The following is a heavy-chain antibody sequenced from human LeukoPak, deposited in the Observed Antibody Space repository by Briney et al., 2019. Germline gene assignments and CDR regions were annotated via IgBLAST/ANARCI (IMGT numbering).Heavy chain of an antibody. J-gene: IGHJ5*02. CDR1: GYTFTGYY. V-gene: IGHV1-2*02. CDR3: ARVGTGSGSYYDLWFDP. CDR2: MNPKSGGT. Sequence: ASVKVSCKASGYTFTGYYVHWVRQAPGQGLEGMGWMNPKSGGTNYAQKFEARVTMNRDTSISTAYMELSSLRSEDTAVYYCARVGTGSGSYYDLWFDPWGQGTLVTVSS. D-gene: IGHD3-10*01.